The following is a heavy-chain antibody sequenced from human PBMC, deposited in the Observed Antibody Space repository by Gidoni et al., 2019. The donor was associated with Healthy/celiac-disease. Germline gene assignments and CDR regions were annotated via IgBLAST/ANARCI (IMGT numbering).Heavy chain of an antibody. CDR3: AREGLYYYDSPTY. CDR2: IKQDGSEK. J-gene: IGHJ4*02. V-gene: IGHV3-7*01. CDR1: GFTFSSYW. Sequence: EVQLVESGGGLVQPGGSLRLSCAASGFTFSSYWMSWVRQAPGKGLEWMANIKQDGSEKYYVDSVKGRFTISRDNAKNSLYLQMNSLRAEDTAVYYCAREGLYYYDSPTYWGQGTLVTVSS. D-gene: IGHD3-22*01.